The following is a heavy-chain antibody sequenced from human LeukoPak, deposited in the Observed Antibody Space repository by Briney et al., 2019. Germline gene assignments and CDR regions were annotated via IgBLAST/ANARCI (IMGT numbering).Heavy chain of an antibody. J-gene: IGHJ3*02. CDR1: GYTFTGYY. CDR2: INPNSGGT. D-gene: IGHD1-26*01. CDR3: ARAAGGSSRAHDAFDI. V-gene: IGHV1-2*02. Sequence: ASVKVSCKASGYTFTGYYMHWVRQAPGQGLEWMGWINPNSGGTNYAQKFQGRVTMTRDTSISTAYMELSRLRSDDTAVYYCARAAGGSSRAHDAFDIWAKGQWSPSLQ.